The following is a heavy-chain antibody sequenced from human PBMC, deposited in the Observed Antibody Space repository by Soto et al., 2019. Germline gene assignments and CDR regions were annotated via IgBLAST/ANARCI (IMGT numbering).Heavy chain of an antibody. Sequence: EVQVVESGGDLVEPGGSLRLSCETSGFMFSSAWMSWVRQAPGKGLEWVARIKSKKDGGARDYAAPVNGRFSISRDDSKITVYLQMNSLRAEDTALYYCVEGWNDFWGQVTLVTVSS. CDR1: GFMFSSAW. V-gene: IGHV3-15*01. J-gene: IGHJ4*02. CDR2: IKSKKDGGAR. CDR3: VEGWNDF. D-gene: IGHD1-1*01.